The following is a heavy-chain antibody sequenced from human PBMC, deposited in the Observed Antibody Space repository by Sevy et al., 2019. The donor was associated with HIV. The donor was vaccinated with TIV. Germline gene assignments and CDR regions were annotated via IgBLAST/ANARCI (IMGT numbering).Heavy chain of an antibody. CDR3: ARVVGTTTTGGGGMDV. V-gene: IGHV4-38-2*01. J-gene: IGHJ6*02. CDR1: GYSISSGYY. Sequence: SETLSLTCDVSGYSISSGYYWGWIRQPPGKGLEWLGTIYHSGSAYSNPSLKSRVTISIDTSKNQFSLNLGSVTAADTAVYYCARVVGTTTTGGGGMDVWGQGTTVTVSS. D-gene: IGHD1-26*01. CDR2: IYHSGSA.